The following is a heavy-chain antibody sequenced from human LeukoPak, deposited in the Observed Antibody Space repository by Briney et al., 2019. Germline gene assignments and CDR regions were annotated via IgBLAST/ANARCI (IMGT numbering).Heavy chain of an antibody. CDR3: ARHSSSWYSGY. CDR2: ISGSGGST. J-gene: IGHJ4*02. CDR1: GFTFSSYA. Sequence: GGSLRLSCAASGFTFSSYAMSWVRQAPGKGLEWVSAISGSGGSTYYADSVKGRFTISRDNSKNTLYLQMNSLRAEDTAVYYCARHSSSWYSGYWGQGTLVTVSS. D-gene: IGHD6-13*01. V-gene: IGHV3-23*01.